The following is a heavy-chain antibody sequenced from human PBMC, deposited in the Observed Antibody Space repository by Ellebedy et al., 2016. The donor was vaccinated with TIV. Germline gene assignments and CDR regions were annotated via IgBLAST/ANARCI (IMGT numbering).Heavy chain of an antibody. CDR2: IFTDGIRT. J-gene: IGHJ4*02. Sequence: GESLKISCAASGFTFSNYWVHWVRQAPGKGLVWVSRIFTDGIRTSYADSVKGRFTISRDTAKNTLYLQMNSLRAEDTAVYYCAREPYDILTGSGDYFDYWGQGTLVTVSS. CDR3: AREPYDILTGSGDYFDY. D-gene: IGHD3-9*01. CDR1: GFTFSNYW. V-gene: IGHV3-74*01.